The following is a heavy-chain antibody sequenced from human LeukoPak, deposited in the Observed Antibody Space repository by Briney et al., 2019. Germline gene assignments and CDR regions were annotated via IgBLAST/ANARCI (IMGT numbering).Heavy chain of an antibody. V-gene: IGHV3-7*01. D-gene: IGHD2-2*01. CDR1: GFTFSSYW. J-gene: IGHJ4*02. CDR2: IKQDGSEK. Sequence: GGSLRLSCAASGFTFSSYWMSWVRQAPGKGLEWVANIKQDGSEKYYVDSVKGRFTISRDNAKNSLYLQMNSLRAEDTAVYYCARSGAIVVVPARRSPFDYWGQGTLVTVSS. CDR3: ARSGAIVVVPARRSPFDY.